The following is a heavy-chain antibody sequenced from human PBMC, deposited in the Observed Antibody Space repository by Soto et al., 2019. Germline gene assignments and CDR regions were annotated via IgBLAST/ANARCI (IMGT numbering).Heavy chain of an antibody. D-gene: IGHD3-10*01. Sequence: ASVKVSCKASGYTFTSYDINWVRQATGQGLEWMGWMNPNSGNTGYAQKFQGRVTMTRNTSISTAYMELSSLRSEDTAVYYCAREMREQTRFRGYYGMDVCGKAPTVPLSS. CDR2: MNPNSGNT. CDR3: AREMREQTRFRGYYGMDV. CDR1: GYTFTSYD. J-gene: IGHJ6*04. V-gene: IGHV1-8*01.